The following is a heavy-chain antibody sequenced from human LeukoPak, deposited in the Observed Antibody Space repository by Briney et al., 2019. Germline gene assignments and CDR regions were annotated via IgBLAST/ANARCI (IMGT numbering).Heavy chain of an antibody. J-gene: IGHJ4*02. CDR3: ARTRYYYNSRSYGAPYYFDY. CDR1: GASINSSTYY. Sequence: SETLSLTCTVSGASINSSTYYWSWIRQPPGKGLEWIGYIYYSGSTNYNPSLKSRVTISVDTSKNQFSLKLSSVTAADTAVYYCARTRYYYNSRSYGAPYYFDYWGQGTLVTVSS. CDR2: IYYSGST. V-gene: IGHV4-61*05. D-gene: IGHD3-10*01.